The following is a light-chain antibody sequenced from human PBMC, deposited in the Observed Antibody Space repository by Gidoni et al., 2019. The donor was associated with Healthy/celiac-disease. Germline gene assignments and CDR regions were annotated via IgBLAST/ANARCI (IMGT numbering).Light chain of an antibody. V-gene: IGKV1-39*01. Sequence: DIQMTQSPSSLSASVGDRVTITCRASQSISSYLNWYQQKPGKAPKLLIYDASSLQRGVPSRFSGSGSGTDFTLTISSLQPEDFATYYCQQSYSTPLTFGGGTKVEIK. J-gene: IGKJ4*01. CDR1: QSISSY. CDR2: DAS. CDR3: QQSYSTPLT.